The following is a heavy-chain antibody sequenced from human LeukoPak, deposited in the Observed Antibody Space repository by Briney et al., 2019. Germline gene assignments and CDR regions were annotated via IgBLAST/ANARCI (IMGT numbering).Heavy chain of an antibody. Sequence: SSETLSLTCTVSGGSISSYYWSWIRQPPGKGLEWIGYIYYSGSTNYNPSLKSRVTLSVDTSKNQFSLKLSSVTAADTAVYYCASTIDGYCSGGSCYSGYNWFDPWGQGTLVTVSS. CDR1: GGSISSYY. CDR2: IYYSGST. J-gene: IGHJ5*02. D-gene: IGHD2-15*01. CDR3: ASTIDGYCSGGSCYSGYNWFDP. V-gene: IGHV4-59*08.